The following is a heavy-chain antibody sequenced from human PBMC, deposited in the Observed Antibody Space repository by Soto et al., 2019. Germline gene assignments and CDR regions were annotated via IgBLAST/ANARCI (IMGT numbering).Heavy chain of an antibody. D-gene: IGHD6-6*01. CDR2: IYYSGST. CDR3: ARASSIAPMTEGAYFDY. J-gene: IGHJ4*02. CDR1: GGSISSGGYY. Sequence: SETLSLTCTVSGGSISSGGYYWSWIRQHPGKGLEWIGYIYYSGSTYYNPSLKSRVTISVDTSKNQFSLKLSPVTAADTAVYYCARASSIAPMTEGAYFDYWGQGTLVTVSS. V-gene: IGHV4-31*03.